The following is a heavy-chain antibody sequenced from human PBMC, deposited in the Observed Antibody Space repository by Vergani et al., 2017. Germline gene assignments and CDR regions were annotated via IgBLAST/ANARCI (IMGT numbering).Heavy chain of an antibody. CDR3: AGDVDQRITIFGVVRAWFDP. J-gene: IGHJ5*02. D-gene: IGHD3-3*01. CDR2: INPSGGSK. V-gene: IGHV1-46*01. CDR1: GYTFTSYY. Sequence: QVQLVQSGAEVKKPGASVKVSCKASGYTFTSYYMHWVRQAPGQGLEWMGIINPSGGSKSYAQKFQGRVTMTRDTSTSTVYGELSSLRSEDTAVYYCAGDVDQRITIFGVVRAWFDPWGQGTLVTVSS.